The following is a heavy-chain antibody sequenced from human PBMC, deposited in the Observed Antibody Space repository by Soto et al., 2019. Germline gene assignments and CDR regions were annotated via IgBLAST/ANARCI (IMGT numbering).Heavy chain of an antibody. Sequence: PSETLSLTCAVSSGSISSSNWWSWVRQPPGKGLEWIGEIYHSGSTNYNPSLKSRATISVDKSKNQFSLKLSSVTAADTAVYYSARVLHEYYFDYWGQGTLVTVSS. CDR1: SGSISSSNW. D-gene: IGHD1-26*01. CDR2: IYHSGST. J-gene: IGHJ4*02. V-gene: IGHV4-4*02. CDR3: ARVLHEYYFDY.